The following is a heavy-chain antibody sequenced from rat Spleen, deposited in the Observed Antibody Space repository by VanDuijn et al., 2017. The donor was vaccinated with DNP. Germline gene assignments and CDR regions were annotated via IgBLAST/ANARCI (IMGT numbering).Heavy chain of an antibody. CDR2: IIYDGSRT. J-gene: IGHJ4*01. V-gene: IGHV5S10*01. CDR1: GFIFSDYA. D-gene: IGHD1-11*01. CDR3: ATFEGRDA. Sequence: EVQLVESGGGLVRPGNSLRLSCAASGFIFSDYAMAWVRQAPKKGLEWVATIIYDGSRTYYRDSVKGRFTISRDNAKSTLYLQMDSLRSEDTATYYCATFEGRDAWGQGTSVTVSS.